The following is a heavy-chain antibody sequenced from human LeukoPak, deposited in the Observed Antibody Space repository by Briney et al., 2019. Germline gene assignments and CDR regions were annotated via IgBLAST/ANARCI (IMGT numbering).Heavy chain of an antibody. CDR1: GDSIDSGGYS. CDR3: ARGSYDFWSGYQNWFDP. Sequence: SQTLSLTCTVSGDSIDSGGYSWSWVRQPPGKGLECIGYIYHSGTTYYNPSLKSRVTISVDTSKNQFSLKLSSVTAADTAVYYCARGSYDFWSGYQNWFDPWGQGTLVTVSS. V-gene: IGHV4-30-2*01. D-gene: IGHD3-3*01. J-gene: IGHJ5*02. CDR2: IYHSGTT.